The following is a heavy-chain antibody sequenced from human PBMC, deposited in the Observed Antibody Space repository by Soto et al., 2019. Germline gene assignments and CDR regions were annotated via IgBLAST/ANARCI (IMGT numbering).Heavy chain of an antibody. V-gene: IGHV4-30-4*01. CDR2: IYNSGTT. Sequence: QVQLQESGPGLVKPSQTLSLTCTVSGGSLSSGDSYWSWIRQPPGKRLEWIGSIYNSGTTSYNPSLKSRVTISADTSKNQFSLNLSSVTAADTAVYYCAAEDIVRMVYAFDYWGQGILVTVSS. D-gene: IGHD2-8*01. J-gene: IGHJ4*02. CDR1: GGSLSSGDSY. CDR3: AAEDIVRMVYAFDY.